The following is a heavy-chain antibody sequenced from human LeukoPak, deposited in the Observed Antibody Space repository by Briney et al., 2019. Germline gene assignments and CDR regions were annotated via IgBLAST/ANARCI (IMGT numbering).Heavy chain of an antibody. D-gene: IGHD4-17*01. CDR2: ISTSTSYI. J-gene: IGHJ4*02. V-gene: IGHV3-21*01. CDR3: ARDYYGDYYFDY. CDR1: GFTFTTYS. Sequence: GGSLRLSCAASGFTFTTYSMNWVGQAPGKGLEWVSSISTSTSYIYYADSVKGRFTISRDNAKSSLYLQMNSLRVEDTAVYYCARDYYGDYYFDYWGQGTLVTVSS.